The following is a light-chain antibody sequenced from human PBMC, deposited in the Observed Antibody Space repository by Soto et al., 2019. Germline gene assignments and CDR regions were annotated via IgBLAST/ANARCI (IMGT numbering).Light chain of an antibody. Sequence: EIVLTHSPGTLSLSPGERATLSCRASQSLGNNYLAWYQQKPGQAPRLVIYDASSRATGIPDRFSASGSRTDFTLTISRLEPEDFAVYFCQHYSRSPLTFGQGTKVDIK. CDR2: DAS. J-gene: IGKJ1*01. V-gene: IGKV3-20*01. CDR3: QHYSRSPLT. CDR1: QSLGNNY.